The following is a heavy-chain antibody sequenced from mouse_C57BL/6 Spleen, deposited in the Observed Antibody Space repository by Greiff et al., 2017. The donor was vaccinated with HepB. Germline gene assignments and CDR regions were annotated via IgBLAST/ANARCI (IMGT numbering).Heavy chain of an antibody. Sequence: QVQLKESDAELVKPGASVKISCKVSGYTFTDYTIHWMKQRPEQGLEWIGYIYPSDGSTKYNEKFKGKATLTADKSSSTAYMQLNSLTSEDSAVYFCARHYDDDKGFAYWGQGTLVTVSA. CDR1: GYTFTDYT. D-gene: IGHD2-4*01. CDR3: ARHYDDDKGFAY. V-gene: IGHV1-78*01. CDR2: IYPSDGST. J-gene: IGHJ3*01.